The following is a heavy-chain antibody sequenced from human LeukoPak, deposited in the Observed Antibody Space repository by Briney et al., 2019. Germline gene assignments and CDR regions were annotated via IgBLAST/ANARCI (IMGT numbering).Heavy chain of an antibody. CDR2: IYSSGST. V-gene: IGHV4-4*07. CDR3: ARVSYSSGWD. J-gene: IGHJ4*02. D-gene: IGHD6-19*01. CDR1: VGSISRYY. Sequence: SETLSLTRTVSVGSISRYYGSCIRQPAGKGLECIVRIYSSGSTNYNPYLTSRVTMSVDTSKNQFSLKLSSVTAADTAVYYCARVSYSSGWDWGQGTLVTVSS.